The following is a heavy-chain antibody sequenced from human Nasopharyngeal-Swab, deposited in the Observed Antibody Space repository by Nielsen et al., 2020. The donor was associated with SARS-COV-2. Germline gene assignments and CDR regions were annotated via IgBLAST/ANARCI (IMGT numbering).Heavy chain of an antibody. Sequence: GVSLKLSCASSRYTFSVSAIHWVSEASGKGWVGVGRIRSKGNTYATAYAASVKGRFIIFRDDPTNTAYLQMNSLKTEDTAVYYCTRCGGGCYSGRDYWGQGTLVTVSS. CDR1: RYTFSVSA. CDR3: TRCGGGCYSGRDY. J-gene: IGHJ4*02. CDR2: IRSKGNTYAT. D-gene: IGHD2-15*01. V-gene: IGHV3-73*01.